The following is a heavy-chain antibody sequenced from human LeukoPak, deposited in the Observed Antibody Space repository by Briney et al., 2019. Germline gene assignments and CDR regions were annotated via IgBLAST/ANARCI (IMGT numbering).Heavy chain of an antibody. CDR3: AKDSYGSGSYYDY. CDR1: GFTFSSYA. CDR2: ISDSGGST. D-gene: IGHD3-10*01. V-gene: IGHV3-23*01. J-gene: IGHJ4*02. Sequence: GGSLRLSCAASGFTFSSYAMSWVRQAPGKGLEWVSAISDSGGSTYYADSVKGRFTISRDNSKNTLYLQMNSLRAEDTAVYYCAKDSYGSGSYYDYWGQGTLVTVSS.